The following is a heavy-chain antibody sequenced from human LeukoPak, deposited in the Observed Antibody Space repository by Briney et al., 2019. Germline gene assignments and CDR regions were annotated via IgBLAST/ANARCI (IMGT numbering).Heavy chain of an antibody. CDR2: IYYSGST. CDR1: GGSISSCY. V-gene: IGHV4-59*01. CDR3: ARGGQQLVLFDY. Sequence: SETLCLTCTVSGGSISSCYWSRIRQPPGKELEWIGYIYYSGSTNYNPSLKSRVTISVDTSKNQFSLKLSSVTAADTAVYYCARGGQQLVLFDYWGQGTLVTVSS. J-gene: IGHJ4*02. D-gene: IGHD6-13*01.